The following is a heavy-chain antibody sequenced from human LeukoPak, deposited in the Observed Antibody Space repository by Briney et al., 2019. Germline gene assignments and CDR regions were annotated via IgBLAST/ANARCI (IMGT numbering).Heavy chain of an antibody. CDR3: ASGLRFYY. V-gene: IGHV4-34*01. CDR2: INHSGST. J-gene: IGHJ4*02. D-gene: IGHD4-17*01. Sequence: PSETLSLTCAVYGGSFSGYYWSWIRQPPGKGLEWIGEINHSGSTNYNPSLKSRVTISVDTSKNQFSLKLSSVTAADTAVYYCASGLRFYYWGQGTLVTVSS. CDR1: GGSFSGYY.